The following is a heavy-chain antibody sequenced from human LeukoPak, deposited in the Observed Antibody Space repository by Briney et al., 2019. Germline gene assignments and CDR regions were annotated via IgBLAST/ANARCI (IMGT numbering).Heavy chain of an antibody. CDR1: GGTFSSYA. CDR3: ARDVSTWYLDY. Sequence: PGASVKVSCKASGGTFSSYAISWVRQAPGQGLEWMGGISAYNGKTNYAQKFQGRVTMTTDTSTSTAYMELRSLRSDDTAVYYCARDVSTWYLDYWGQGTLVTVSS. D-gene: IGHD3-16*01. J-gene: IGHJ4*02. CDR2: ISAYNGKT. V-gene: IGHV1-18*01.